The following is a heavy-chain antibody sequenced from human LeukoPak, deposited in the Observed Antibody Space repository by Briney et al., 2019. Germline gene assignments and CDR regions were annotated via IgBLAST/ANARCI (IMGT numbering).Heavy chain of an antibody. D-gene: IGHD6-19*01. CDR1: GGTFSSYA. CDR2: IIPIFGIA. CDR3: ARSDAVAAYFDY. Sequence: GASVKVSCKASGGTFSSYAISWVRQAPGQGLESMGRIIPIFGIANYAQRFQGRVTITADKSTSTAYMELSSLRSEDTAVYYCARSDAVAAYFDYWGQGTLVTVSS. V-gene: IGHV1-69*04. J-gene: IGHJ4*02.